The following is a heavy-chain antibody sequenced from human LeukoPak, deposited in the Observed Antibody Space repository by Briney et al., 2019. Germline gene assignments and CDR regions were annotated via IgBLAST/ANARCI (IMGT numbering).Heavy chain of an antibody. D-gene: IGHD3-16*01. V-gene: IGHV3-7*03. J-gene: IGHJ6*02. CDR3: ARGGGLDV. CDR1: GSTFSSYW. Sequence: GGSLRLSCAASGSTFSSYWMNWARQAPGKGLEWVASINHNGNVNYYVDSVKGRFTISRDNAKNSLYLQMSNLRAEDTAVYFCARGGGLDVWGQGATVXVSS. CDR2: INHNGNVN.